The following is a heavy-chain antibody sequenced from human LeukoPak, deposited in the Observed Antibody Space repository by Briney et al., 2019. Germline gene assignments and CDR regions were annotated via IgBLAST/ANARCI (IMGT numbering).Heavy chain of an antibody. J-gene: IGHJ4*02. CDR2: FSDDGSIT. CDR3: VRRYYEYNVYDRHFDF. Sequence: GGSLRLSCAASGFPFCRDWLHWVRQAPGKGPVLVSRFSDDGSITTDADSGQGRFTISRDNAKSTVFLQINSLRVEDTAVYFCVRRYYEYNVYDRHFDFWGQGILVTVSS. CDR1: GFPFCRDW. V-gene: IGHV3-74*03. D-gene: IGHD5/OR15-5a*01.